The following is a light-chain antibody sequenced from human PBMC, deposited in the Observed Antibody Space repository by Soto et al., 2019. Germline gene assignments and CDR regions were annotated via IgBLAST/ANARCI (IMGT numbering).Light chain of an antibody. Sequence: QSALTQPASVSGSPGQSITISCTGTSSDVGGYNYVSWYQQHPGKAPKLMIYEVSNRPSGVSNRFSGSKSGNTASLTISGLQAEDEADYYGSSYTSSSTLDGVFGGGTQLTVL. CDR3: SSYTSSSTLDGV. CDR1: SSDVGGYNY. CDR2: EVS. J-gene: IGLJ2*01. V-gene: IGLV2-14*01.